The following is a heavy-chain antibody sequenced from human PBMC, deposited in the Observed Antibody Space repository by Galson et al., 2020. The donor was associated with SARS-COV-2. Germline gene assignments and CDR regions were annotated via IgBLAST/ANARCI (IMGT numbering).Heavy chain of an antibody. CDR2: ISTDGNNK. V-gene: IGHV3-30*03. CDR1: GFTFSNFG. Sequence: GGSLRLSCAASGFTFSNFGMHWVRQAPGKGLEWVAVISTDGNNKYDSDSVKGRFTISRDNSNNTLYLQMNSLRPEDTAVYCCARAGYSSTWTLGDAFDVWGQGTLVTVSS. D-gene: IGHD6-13*01. CDR3: ARAGYSSTWTLGDAFDV. J-gene: IGHJ3*01.